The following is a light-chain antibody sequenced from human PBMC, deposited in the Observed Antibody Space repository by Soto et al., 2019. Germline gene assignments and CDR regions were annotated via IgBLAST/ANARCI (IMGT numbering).Light chain of an antibody. J-gene: IGLJ2*01. CDR1: SSDVGGYNY. CDR3: SSYADRNKLVV. Sequence: QSALTQPPSASGSPGQSVTISCTGTSSDVGGYNYVSWYQQHPGKAPKLMIYEVSKRPSGVPARFSGSQSGNTASLTVSGLQAEDEADYYCSSYADRNKLVVFGGGTKVTVL. CDR2: EVS. V-gene: IGLV2-8*01.